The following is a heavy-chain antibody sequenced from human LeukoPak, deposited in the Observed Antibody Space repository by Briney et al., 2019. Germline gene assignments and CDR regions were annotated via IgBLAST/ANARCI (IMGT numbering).Heavy chain of an antibody. CDR3: AKVGESSSSSYQSFYYYMDV. CDR1: GYTFTSYY. CDR2: MNPNSGNT. D-gene: IGHD6-6*01. V-gene: IGHV1-46*01. J-gene: IGHJ6*03. Sequence: ASVKVSCKASGYTFTSYYMHWVRQAPGQGLEWMGIMNPNSGNTGYAQKFQGRVTMTRDTSTSTVYMELSSLRSEDTAVYYCAKVGESSSSSYQSFYYYMDVWGKGTTVTTSS.